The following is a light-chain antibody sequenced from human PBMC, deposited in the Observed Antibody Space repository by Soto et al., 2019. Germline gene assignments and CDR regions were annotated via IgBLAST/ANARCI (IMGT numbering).Light chain of an antibody. CDR2: DAS. CDR1: QDIHIW. J-gene: IGKJ2*01. V-gene: IGKV1-5*01. CDR3: QQYNSYPYT. Sequence: DIQMTQSPSPLSASVGDRVTITCRASQDIHIWLAWYQQKPGKAPRVLIHDASDLDSGVPSRFSGSGSGTEFTLSIRSLQPDASASYYCQQYNSYPYTFGQGTKLEIK.